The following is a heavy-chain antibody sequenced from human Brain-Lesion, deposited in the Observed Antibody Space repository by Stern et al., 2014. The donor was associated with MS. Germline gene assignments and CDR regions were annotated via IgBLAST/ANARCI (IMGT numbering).Heavy chain of an antibody. D-gene: IGHD1-26*01. V-gene: IGHV1-24*01. CDR1: GYTLTELS. J-gene: IGHJ4*02. Sequence: QVQLVQSGAEVKKPGASVKVSCKVSGYTLTELSMHWVRQAPRKGLEWMGGFAPEGGETIYAQKFQGRVTMTEDTSTDTAYMVLSSLMSDDTAVDYCATLSPGAGGNYYRHFDYWGQGTLVTVSS. CDR3: ATLSPGAGGNYYRHFDY. CDR2: FAPEGGET.